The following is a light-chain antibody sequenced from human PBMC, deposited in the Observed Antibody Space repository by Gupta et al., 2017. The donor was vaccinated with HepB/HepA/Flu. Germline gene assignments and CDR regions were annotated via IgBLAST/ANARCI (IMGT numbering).Light chain of an antibody. Sequence: QSALTQPASVSGSPGQSITISCTGTSSDVGSFSLVSWYQQHPGKAPKLIIYEVSKRPSGVSNRFSGSKSGNTAPLTISGLQAEDEADYYCCSYAGSSTVIFGVGTKLTVL. CDR3: CSYAGSSTVI. CDR1: SSDVGSFSL. V-gene: IGLV2-23*02. J-gene: IGLJ2*01. CDR2: EVS.